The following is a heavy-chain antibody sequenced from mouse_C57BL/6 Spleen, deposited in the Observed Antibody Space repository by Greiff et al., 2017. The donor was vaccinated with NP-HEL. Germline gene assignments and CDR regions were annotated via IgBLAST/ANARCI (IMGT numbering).Heavy chain of an antibody. J-gene: IGHJ4*01. V-gene: IGHV1-18*01. Sequence: EVQLQQSGPELVKPGASVKIPCKASGYTFTDYNMDWVKQSHGKSLEWIGDINPNNGGTIYTQKFKGKATLTVDKSSSTAYMELRSLTSEDTAVYYCARYDDGYYYAMDYWGQGTSVTVSS. CDR2: INPNNGGT. CDR1: GYTFTDYN. CDR3: ARYDDGYYYAMDY. D-gene: IGHD2-3*01.